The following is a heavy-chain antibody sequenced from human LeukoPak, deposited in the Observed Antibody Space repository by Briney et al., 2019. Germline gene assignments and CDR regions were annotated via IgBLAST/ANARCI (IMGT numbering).Heavy chain of an antibody. V-gene: IGHV1-2*02. Sequence: ASVKVSCKASGYTFTSYYMHWVRQAPGQGLEWMGIINPNSGGTKYAQKFQGRVTMSRNTSISTAYMELSRLRSDDTAVYYCAKVGFNAWGQGTLVTVSS. CDR2: INPNSGGT. J-gene: IGHJ5*02. CDR1: GYTFTSYY. CDR3: AKVGFNA.